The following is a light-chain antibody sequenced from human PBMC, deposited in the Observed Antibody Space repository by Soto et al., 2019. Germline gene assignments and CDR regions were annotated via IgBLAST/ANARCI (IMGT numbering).Light chain of an antibody. V-gene: IGKV2-24*01. CDR3: QQYDNWPWT. J-gene: IGKJ1*01. CDR1: HCSVHSDGNTY. Sequence: IVMAQTPLSSLVTPLHPSSISCRSSHCSVHSDGNTYLSWLQQRPGQPPRLLIYKISNRFSGVLDRFSGSGSGTDFTLTISSLQSEDFAVYYCQQYDNWPWTFGQGTKVDIK. CDR2: KIS.